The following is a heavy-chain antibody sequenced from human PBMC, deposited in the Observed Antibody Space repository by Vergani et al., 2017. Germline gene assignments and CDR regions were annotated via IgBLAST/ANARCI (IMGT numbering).Heavy chain of an antibody. D-gene: IGHD5-24*01. J-gene: IGHJ4*02. V-gene: IGHV3-30*02. CDR3: AKDREMATITGY. CDR1: GFTFSSYG. CDR2: IRYDGSNK. Sequence: QVQLVESGGGVVQPGGSLRLSCAASGFTFSSYGMHWVRQAPGKGLGWVAFIRYDGSNKYYGDSVKGRFTISRDNSKNTLYLQMNSLRAEDTAVYYCAKDREMATITGYWGQGTLVTVSS.